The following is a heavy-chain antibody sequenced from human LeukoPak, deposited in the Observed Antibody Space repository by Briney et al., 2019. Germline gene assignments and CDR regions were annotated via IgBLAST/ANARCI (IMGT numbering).Heavy chain of an antibody. CDR1: GGTFSSYT. D-gene: IGHD4-17*01. Sequence: GASVKVSCKTSGGTFSSYTISWVRQAPGQGLEWMGRIIPILGIANYAQKFQGRVTITADKSTSTAYMELSSLRSEDTAVYYCARPVTTLKSHQYGMDVWGQGTTVTVSS. V-gene: IGHV1-69*02. CDR3: ARPVTTLKSHQYGMDV. J-gene: IGHJ6*02. CDR2: IIPILGIA.